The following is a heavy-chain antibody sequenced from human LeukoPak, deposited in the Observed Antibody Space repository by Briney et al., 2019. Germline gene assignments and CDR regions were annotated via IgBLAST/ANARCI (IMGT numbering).Heavy chain of an antibody. D-gene: IGHD2-2*01. Sequence: GGSLRLSCADSRFTFSSYTMNWVRQAPGKGLEWVSGISANAVSTYYADSVKGRFPISRDNSKNTLYLHIDRLGTEDTAVYYCASMPSTEIYYFYYMDVWGKGTTVTVSS. V-gene: IGHV3-23*01. CDR2: ISANAVST. J-gene: IGHJ6*03. CDR1: RFTFSSYT. CDR3: ASMPSTEIYYFYYMDV.